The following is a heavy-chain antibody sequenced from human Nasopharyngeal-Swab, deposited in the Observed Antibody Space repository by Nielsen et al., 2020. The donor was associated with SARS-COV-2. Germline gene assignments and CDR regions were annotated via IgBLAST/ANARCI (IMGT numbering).Heavy chain of an antibody. Sequence: GSLRLSCAVSGGSFSANYWGWIRQPPGKGLEWIGEINHSGSTNYNPSLKSRVTISVDTSESQFSLKLTSVTAADTSVHYCARGLSGVVPAPILGLGPYYYFYYMDVWGKGTTVTVSS. CDR3: ARGLSGVVPAPILGLGPYYYFYYMDV. CDR1: GGSFSANY. J-gene: IGHJ6*03. D-gene: IGHD2-2*01. V-gene: IGHV4-34*01. CDR2: INHSGST.